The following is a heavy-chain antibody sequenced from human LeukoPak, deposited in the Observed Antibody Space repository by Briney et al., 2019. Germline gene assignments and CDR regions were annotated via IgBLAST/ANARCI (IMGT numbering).Heavy chain of an antibody. D-gene: IGHD3-22*01. CDR1: GFTFSSYA. CDR3: AKRYYYDNSGLWDY. V-gene: IGHV3-23*01. CDR2: SSSGGST. J-gene: IGHJ4*02. Sequence: GGSLILSCAASGFTFSSYAMSWVRQAPGKGLEWVSASSSGGSTHYADSVKGRFTISRDSSKNTLYLQMNSLRAEDTAVYYCAKRYYYDNSGLWDYWGQGTLVTVSS.